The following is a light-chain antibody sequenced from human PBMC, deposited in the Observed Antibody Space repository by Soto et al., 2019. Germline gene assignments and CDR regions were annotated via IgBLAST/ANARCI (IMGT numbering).Light chain of an antibody. CDR2: AAS. J-gene: IGKJ2*01. Sequence: EIGLTQSQGTLSLSPGERATLSCSASQSLSRSYVVWYQQKPGQAHKLLIYAASRRATGIPDRFSGSGSATEYTLTISRVEPEDCAVYYCQQQGTFGQGTKLEIK. CDR3: QQQGT. CDR1: QSLSRSY. V-gene: IGKV3-20*01.